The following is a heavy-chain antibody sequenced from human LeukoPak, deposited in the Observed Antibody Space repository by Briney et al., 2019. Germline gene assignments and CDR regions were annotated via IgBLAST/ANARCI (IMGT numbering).Heavy chain of an antibody. CDR2: ISSSSSYI. CDR1: GFTFSTYA. V-gene: IGHV3-21*01. Sequence: GGSLRLSCAASGFTFSTYAMNWVRQAPGKGLEWVSSISSSSSYIYYADSVKGRFTISRDNAKNSLYLQMNSLRAEDTAVYYCARDLPYCSSTSCYRGSSDYYYYGMDVWGQGTTVTVSS. J-gene: IGHJ6*02. CDR3: ARDLPYCSSTSCYRGSSDYYYYGMDV. D-gene: IGHD2-2*02.